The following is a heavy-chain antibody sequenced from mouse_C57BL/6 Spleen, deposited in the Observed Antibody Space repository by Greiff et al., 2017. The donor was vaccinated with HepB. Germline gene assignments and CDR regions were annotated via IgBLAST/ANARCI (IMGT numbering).Heavy chain of an antibody. Sequence: VQLQQPGAELVKPGASVKLSCKASGYTFTSYWMQWVKQRPGQGLEWIGEIDPSDSYTNYNQKFKGKATLTVDTSSSTAYMQLSSLTSEDSAVYYCASTVPYYAMDYWGQGTSVTVSS. V-gene: IGHV1-50*01. J-gene: IGHJ4*01. D-gene: IGHD1-1*01. CDR1: GYTFTSYW. CDR2: IDPSDSYT. CDR3: ASTVPYYAMDY.